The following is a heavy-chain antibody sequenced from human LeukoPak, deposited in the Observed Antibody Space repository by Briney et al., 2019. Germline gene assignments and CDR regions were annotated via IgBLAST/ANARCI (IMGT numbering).Heavy chain of an antibody. Sequence: PRRSLRLSCAASGFTFSSYAMHWVRQAPGKGLEWVAVISYDGSNKYYADSVKGRFTISRDNSKNTLYLQMNSLRAEDTAVYYCARAFWVGYQLYYYYGMDVWGQGTTVTVSS. CDR1: GFTFSSYA. V-gene: IGHV3-30*04. D-gene: IGHD2-2*01. CDR3: ARAFWVGYQLYYYYGMDV. J-gene: IGHJ6*02. CDR2: ISYDGSNK.